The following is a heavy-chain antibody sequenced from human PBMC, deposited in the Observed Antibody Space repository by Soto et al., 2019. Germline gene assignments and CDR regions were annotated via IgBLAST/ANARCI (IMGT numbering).Heavy chain of an antibody. CDR2: IYHSGST. D-gene: IGHD4-17*01. CDR3: ASRTTGYYYFDY. Sequence: PSETLSLTCAVSSGSISSSNWWSWVRQPPGKGLEWIGEIYHSGSTNYNPSLKSRVTISVDKSKNQFSLKLSSVTAADTAVYYCASRTTGYYYFDYWGQGTLVTVSS. J-gene: IGHJ4*02. V-gene: IGHV4-4*02. CDR1: SGSISSSNW.